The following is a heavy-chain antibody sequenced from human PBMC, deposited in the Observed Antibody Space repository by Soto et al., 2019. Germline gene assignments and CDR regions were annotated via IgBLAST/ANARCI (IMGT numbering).Heavy chain of an antibody. CDR3: VKYTVTEDLGES. J-gene: IGHJ5*02. D-gene: IGHD3-16*01. CDR1: GFTFSSYA. V-gene: IGHV3-23*03. CDR2: VSRAGTYT. Sequence: EVQLLESGGDVVRPVGSLRLSCAASGFTFSSYAMGWVRQAPGKGLEWVAGVSRAGTYTFYADSVRGRFSISRDNSRDTVDLYMNALRGDDTAVYFWVKYTVTEDLGESWGQGTLVSVSS.